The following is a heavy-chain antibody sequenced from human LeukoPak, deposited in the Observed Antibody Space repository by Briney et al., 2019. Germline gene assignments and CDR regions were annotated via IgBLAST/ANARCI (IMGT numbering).Heavy chain of an antibody. CDR2: INSDGSST. D-gene: IGHD2-8*01. J-gene: IGHJ4*02. CDR1: GFXFSSYW. V-gene: IGHV3-74*01. Sequence: GGSLRISCTASGFXFSSYWIHWVRQAPGKGLVWVSRINSDGSSTSYADSVKGRFTISRDNAKNTLYLQMNSLRAEDTAVYYCARGDGPFDYWGQGTLVTVSS. CDR3: ARGDGPFDY.